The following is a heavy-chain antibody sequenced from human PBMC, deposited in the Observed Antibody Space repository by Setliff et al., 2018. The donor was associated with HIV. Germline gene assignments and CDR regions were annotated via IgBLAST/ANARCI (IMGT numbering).Heavy chain of an antibody. CDR1: GYTFTSYY. CDR3: ARVRVVRGDQAYYYYYYYGMDV. V-gene: IGHV1-46*01. J-gene: IGHJ6*02. Sequence: ASVKVSCKASGYTFTSYYMHWVRQAPGQGLEWMGIINPSGGSTSYAQKFQGRVTMTRDTSTSTVYMELSSLRSEDTAVYHCARVRVVRGDQAYYYYYYYGMDVWGQGTTVTVSS. CDR2: INPSGGST. D-gene: IGHD3-10*01.